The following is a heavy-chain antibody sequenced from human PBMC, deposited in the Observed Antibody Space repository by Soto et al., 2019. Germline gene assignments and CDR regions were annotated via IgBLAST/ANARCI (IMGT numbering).Heavy chain of an antibody. V-gene: IGHV3-21*01. CDR3: ASLSRFALDY. CDR1: GFNFNTYT. Sequence: GGSMRLSCAASGFNFNTYTMNWVRQAPGKGLEWVSSISSSSSYINYANSVKGRFTISRDNAKNSLYLQMNSLRAEDTAVYYCASLSRFALDYWGQGTLVTVSS. CDR2: ISSSSSYI. J-gene: IGHJ4*02. D-gene: IGHD3-10*01.